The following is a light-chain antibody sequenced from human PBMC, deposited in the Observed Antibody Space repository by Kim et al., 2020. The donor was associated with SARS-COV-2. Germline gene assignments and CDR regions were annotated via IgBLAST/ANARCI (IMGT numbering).Light chain of an antibody. Sequence: SASRGDRVTITCRASQNISRWLAWYQQQSGKVPKLLIYKASFLDSGVPSRFSGSGSGTEFTLTISSLQPDDFATYYCQHYSDSLYTFGQGTKLEI. CDR3: QHYSDSLYT. CDR1: QNISRW. V-gene: IGKV1-5*03. J-gene: IGKJ2*01. CDR2: KAS.